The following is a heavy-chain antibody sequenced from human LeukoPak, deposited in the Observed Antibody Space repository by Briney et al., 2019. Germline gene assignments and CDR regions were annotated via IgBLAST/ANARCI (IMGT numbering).Heavy chain of an antibody. Sequence: SETLSLTCTVSGGSISSSSYYWGWIRQPPGKGLVWIGSIYYSGSTYYNPSLKGRVTISVDTSKNQFSLKLSSVTAADTAVYYCARDDGEIFGDWFDPWGQGTLVAVSS. V-gene: IGHV4-39*07. J-gene: IGHJ5*02. D-gene: IGHD3-3*01. CDR2: IYYSGST. CDR3: ARDDGEIFGDWFDP. CDR1: GGSISSSSYY.